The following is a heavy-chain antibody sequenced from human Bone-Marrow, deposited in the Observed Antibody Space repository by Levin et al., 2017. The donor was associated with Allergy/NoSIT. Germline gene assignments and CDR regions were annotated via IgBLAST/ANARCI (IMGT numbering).Heavy chain of an antibody. J-gene: IGHJ4*02. D-gene: IGHD3-10*01. V-gene: IGHV1-69*11. Sequence: AGGSLRLSCKASGGSFSSYAIVWVRQAPGRGLEWMGRIIPILRGANYAQKFQGRLTITADESTTTAYMELNSLTFEDTAVYYCARAGGSGSYAYWGQGTRVTVSS. CDR2: IIPILRGA. CDR3: ARAGGSGSYAY. CDR1: GGSFSSYA.